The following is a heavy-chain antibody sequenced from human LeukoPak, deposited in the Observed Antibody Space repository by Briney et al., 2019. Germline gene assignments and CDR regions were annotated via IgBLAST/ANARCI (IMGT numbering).Heavy chain of an antibody. V-gene: IGHV4-39*01. CDR1: GGSISSSSYY. D-gene: IGHD1-26*01. Sequence: PSETLSLTCTVSGGSISSSSYYWSWVRQPPGKGLGWLGSIYYSGSTYYNPSLKSRVTISVDTSKNQFSLKLSLETNAQTAVYYSAQHTRIVGTTKTIDYWGQGTLVTVSS. CDR3: AQHTRIVGTTKTIDY. CDR2: IYYSGST. J-gene: IGHJ4*02.